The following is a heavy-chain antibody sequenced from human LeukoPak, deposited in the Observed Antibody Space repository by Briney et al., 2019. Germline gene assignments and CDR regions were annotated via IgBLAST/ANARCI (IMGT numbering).Heavy chain of an antibody. D-gene: IGHD6-13*01. CDR3: ARMYSSSWVDYYYYGMDV. V-gene: IGHV3-53*01. CDR2: IYSGGST. Sequence: GGSLRLSCAASGFTVSSNYMSWVRQAPGKGLEWVSVIYSGGSTYYADSVKGRFTISRDNSKNTLYLQVNSLRAEDTAVYYCARMYSSSWVDYYYYGMDVWGQGTTVTVSS. CDR1: GFTVSSNY. J-gene: IGHJ6*02.